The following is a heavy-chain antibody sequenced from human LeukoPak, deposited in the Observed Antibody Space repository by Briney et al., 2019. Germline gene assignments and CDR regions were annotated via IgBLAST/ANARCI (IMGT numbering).Heavy chain of an antibody. CDR1: AFSFSTYW. CDR2: IKQDGSDK. D-gene: IGHD2-15*01. V-gene: IGHV3-7*01. Sequence: RGALRLSCAASAFSFSTYWMTWVRQAPGKGLEWVANIKQDGSDKYYVDSVKGRFTISRDNAKNSLYLQMNSLRAEDTAVYYCTRDTGCSGGTCFSFYDSWGQGTLVTVSS. CDR3: TRDTGCSGGTCFSFYDS. J-gene: IGHJ4*02.